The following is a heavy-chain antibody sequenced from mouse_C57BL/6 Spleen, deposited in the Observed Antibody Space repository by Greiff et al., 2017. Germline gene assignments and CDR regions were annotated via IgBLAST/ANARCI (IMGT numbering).Heavy chain of an antibody. V-gene: IGHV1-15*01. CDR3: TRSGYTDY. CDR2: IDPETGGT. Sequence: VQLQESGAELVRPGASVTLSCKASGYTFTDYEMHWVKQTPVHGLEWIGAIDPETGGTAYNQKFKGKAILTADKSSSTAYMELRSLTSEDSAVYYCTRSGYTDYWSQGTTLTVSS. J-gene: IGHJ2*01. CDR1: GYTFTDYE. D-gene: IGHD5-1-1*01.